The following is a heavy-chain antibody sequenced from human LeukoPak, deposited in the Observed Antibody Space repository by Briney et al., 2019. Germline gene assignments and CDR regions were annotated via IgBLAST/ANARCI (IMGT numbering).Heavy chain of an antibody. J-gene: IGHJ5*02. CDR1: GFTFSSYW. V-gene: IGHV3-74*01. D-gene: IGHD6-6*01. Sequence: GGSLRLSCAASGFTFSSYWMHWVRQAPGKGLVWVSRINSDGSSTRYADSVKGRFTISRDNAKNTLYLQMNSLRAEDTAVYYCAKAVGAARPIWFDPWGQGTLVTVSS. CDR3: AKAVGAARPIWFDP. CDR2: INSDGSST.